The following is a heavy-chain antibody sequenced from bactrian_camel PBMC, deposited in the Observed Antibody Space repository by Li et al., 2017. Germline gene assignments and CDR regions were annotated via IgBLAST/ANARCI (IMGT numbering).Heavy chain of an antibody. D-gene: IGHD6*01. Sequence: QVQLVESGGGSVQAGGSLRLACVVSGNTASINCLAWFRQAPGNEREAVAAIDSDGYPSYHAAVKGRFTFSQDNAKNMMYLQMNMLQPEDTAMYYCAAGYTGTWGRPSDYTYWGQGTQVTVS. CDR3: AAGYTGTWGRPSDYTY. CDR1: GNTASINC. CDR2: IDSDGYP. J-gene: IGHJ4*01. V-gene: IGHV3S53*01.